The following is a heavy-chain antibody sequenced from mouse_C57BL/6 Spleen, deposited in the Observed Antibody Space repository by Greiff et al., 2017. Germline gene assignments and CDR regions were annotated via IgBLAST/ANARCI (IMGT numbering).Heavy chain of an antibody. D-gene: IGHD1-1*01. CDR2: IDPSDSYT. CDR1: GYSFTSYW. J-gene: IGHJ2*01. Sequence: QVHLQQPGAELVMPGASVKMSCKASGYSFTSYWMHWVKQRPGQGLEWIGEIDPSDSYTNYNQKFKGKSTLTVGKSSSTAYMQLSSLTSEKSAVFYCEMGTLLPTVVYFDYWGQGTTLTVSS. CDR3: EMGTLLPTVVYFDY. V-gene: IGHV1-69*01.